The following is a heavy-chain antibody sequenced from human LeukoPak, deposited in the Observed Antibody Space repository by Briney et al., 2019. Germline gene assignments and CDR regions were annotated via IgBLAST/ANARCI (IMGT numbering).Heavy chain of an antibody. CDR2: IIPIFGTA. V-gene: IGHV1-69*13. D-gene: IGHD3-22*01. CDR1: GYTFTSYD. Sequence: SVKVSCKASGYTFTSYDINWVRQATGQGLEWMGGIIPIFGTANYAQKFQGRVTITADESTSTAYMELSSLRSEDTAVYYCARGVGYYYDSSGYLFDYWGQGTLVAVSS. CDR3: ARGVGYYYDSSGYLFDY. J-gene: IGHJ4*02.